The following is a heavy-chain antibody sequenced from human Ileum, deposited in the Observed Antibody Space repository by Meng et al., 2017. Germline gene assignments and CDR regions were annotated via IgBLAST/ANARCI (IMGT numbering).Heavy chain of an antibody. CDR3: AAANYDSGTYYNYI. V-gene: IGHV3-15*01. CDR1: GFSFSNAW. D-gene: IGHD3-10*01. J-gene: IGHJ4*02. Sequence: GESLKISCAASGFSFSNAWMTWVRQAPGKGLEWVGRIKSKSDGGTTDYAAPVKGRFTISRDDSENTLYLQMNSLKTEDTAVYYCAAANYDSGTYYNYIWGQGTLVTVS. CDR2: IKSKSDGGTT.